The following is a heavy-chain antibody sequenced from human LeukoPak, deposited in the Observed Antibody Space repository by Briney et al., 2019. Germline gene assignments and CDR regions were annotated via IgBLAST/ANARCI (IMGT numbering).Heavy chain of an antibody. CDR1: GDSITSSSFY. Sequence: SETLSLTCSVSGDSITSSSFYWGWIRQSPGKGLEWIGSIYYSGNTYYNPFLKSRLTISLDTSKNQFSLKLSSVTAADTAVYYCARNYYDSSGYYIDQFYFDYWGQGTLVTVSS. V-gene: IGHV4-39*07. D-gene: IGHD3-22*01. CDR2: IYYSGNT. J-gene: IGHJ4*02. CDR3: ARNYYDSSGYYIDQFYFDY.